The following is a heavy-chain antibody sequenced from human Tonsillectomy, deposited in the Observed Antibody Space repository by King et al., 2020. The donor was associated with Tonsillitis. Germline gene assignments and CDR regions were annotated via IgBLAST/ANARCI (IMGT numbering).Heavy chain of an antibody. J-gene: IGHJ4*02. D-gene: IGHD3-22*01. V-gene: IGHV4-34*01. CDR3: ARGGYYYDSSGYPPHY. CDR1: GGSFSGYY. CDR2: INHSGST. Sequence: VQLQQWGAGLLKPSETLSLTCAVYGGSFSGYYWSWIRQPPGKGLEWIGEINHSGSTNYNPSLKSRVTISVDTSKNQFSLKLSSVTAADTAVYYCARGGYYYDSSGYPPHYWGQGTLVTVSS.